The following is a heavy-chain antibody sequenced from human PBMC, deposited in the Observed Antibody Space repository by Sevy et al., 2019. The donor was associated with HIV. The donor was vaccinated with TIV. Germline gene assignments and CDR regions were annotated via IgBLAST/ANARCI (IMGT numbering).Heavy chain of an antibody. CDR2: INHSGST. CDR3: AKWAWGIDP. V-gene: IGHV4-34*01. CDR1: GGSFSGYY. J-gene: IGHJ5*02. D-gene: IGHD3-16*01. Sequence: SETLSLTCAVYGGSFSGYYWSWIRQPPGKGLEWIGEINHSGSTNYNPSLESRVTISVDTSKNQFSLKLSSVTAADTAVYYCAKWAWGIDPWGQGTLVTVSS.